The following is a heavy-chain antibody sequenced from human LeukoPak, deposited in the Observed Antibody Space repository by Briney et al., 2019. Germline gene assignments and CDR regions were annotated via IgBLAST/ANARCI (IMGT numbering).Heavy chain of an antibody. Sequence: PGGSLRLSSAASGFTFSSYAMSWVRQAPGKGLEWVSAISGSGGSTYYADSVKGRFTISRDNSKNTLYLQMNSLRAEDTAVYYCAKDLDYDILTGYDLEPFDYWGQGTLVTVSS. CDR3: AKDLDYDILTGYDLEPFDY. D-gene: IGHD3-9*01. J-gene: IGHJ4*02. V-gene: IGHV3-23*01. CDR1: GFTFSSYA. CDR2: ISGSGGST.